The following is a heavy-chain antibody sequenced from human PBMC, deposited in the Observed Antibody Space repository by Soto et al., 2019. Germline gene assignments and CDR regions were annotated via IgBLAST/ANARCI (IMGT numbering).Heavy chain of an antibody. D-gene: IGHD3-22*01. CDR1: GGTFSSYA. V-gene: IGHV1-69*06. J-gene: IGHJ3*02. Sequence: SVKVSCKASGGTFSSYAISWVRQAPGQGLEWMGGIIPIFGTANYAQKFQGRVTITADKSTSTAYMEPSSLRSEDTAVYYCATPLLLALGPRGDAFDIWGQGTMVTVSS. CDR2: IIPIFGTA. CDR3: ATPLLLALGPRGDAFDI.